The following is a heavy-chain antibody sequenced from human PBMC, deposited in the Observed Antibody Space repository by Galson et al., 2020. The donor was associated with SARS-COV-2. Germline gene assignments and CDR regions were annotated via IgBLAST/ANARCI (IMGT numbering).Heavy chain of an antibody. CDR2: IFYDGSDK. Sequence: SLRLSCAASGFTFSDHAIHWVRQAPGKGLEWVAQIFYDGSDKYYGDSVKGRFTISRDSSVNMVYLQMNNLRVDDTAVYYCARDGQLTSGWAFDYWGRGTLVTVSS. CDR3: ARDGQLTSGWAFDY. CDR1: GFTFSDHA. V-gene: IGHV3-33*01. J-gene: IGHJ4*02. D-gene: IGHD6-19*01.